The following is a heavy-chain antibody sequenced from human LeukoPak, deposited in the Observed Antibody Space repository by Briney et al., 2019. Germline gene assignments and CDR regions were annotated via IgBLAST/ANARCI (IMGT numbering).Heavy chain of an antibody. V-gene: IGHV3-15*01. J-gene: IGHJ4*02. D-gene: IGHD3-9*01. CDR3: TARYYDILTGYQDFDY. CDR2: IKSKTDGGTT. CDR1: GFTFSNAW. Sequence: GGSLRLSCAASGFTFSNAWMSWVRQAPGKGLEWVGRIKSKTDGGTTDYAAPVKGRFTISRDDSKNTLYLQMNSLKTEDTAVYYCTARYYDILTGYQDFDYWGQGTLVTVSS.